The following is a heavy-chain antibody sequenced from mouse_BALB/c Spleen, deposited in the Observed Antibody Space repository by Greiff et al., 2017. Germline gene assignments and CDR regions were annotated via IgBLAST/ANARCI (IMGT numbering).Heavy chain of an antibody. Sequence: QVQLQQPGAELVKPGASVKLSCKASGYTFTSYWMHWVKQRPGQGLEWIGEINPSNGRTNYNEKFKSKATLTVDKSSSTAYMQLSSLTSEDSAVYYCARSWLSRYYFDYWGQGTTLTVSS. CDR3: ARSWLSRYYFDY. CDR2: INPSNGRT. J-gene: IGHJ2*01. CDR1: GYTFTSYW. V-gene: IGHV1S81*02. D-gene: IGHD2-2*01.